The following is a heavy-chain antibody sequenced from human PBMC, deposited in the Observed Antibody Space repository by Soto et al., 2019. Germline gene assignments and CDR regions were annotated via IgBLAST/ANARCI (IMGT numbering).Heavy chain of an antibody. CDR3: ARETYQLLPGLFWFDP. D-gene: IGHD2-2*01. J-gene: IGHJ5*02. Sequence: GGSLRLSCAASGFTFSSYWMHWVRQAPGKGLVWVSRINSDGSSTSYADSVKGRFTISRDNAKNTLYLQMNSLRAEDTAVYYCARETYQLLPGLFWFDPWGQGTLVTVSS. V-gene: IGHV3-74*01. CDR1: GFTFSSYW. CDR2: INSDGSST.